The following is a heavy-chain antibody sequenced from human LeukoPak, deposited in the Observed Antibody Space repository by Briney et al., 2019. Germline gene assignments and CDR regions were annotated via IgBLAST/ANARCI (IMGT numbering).Heavy chain of an antibody. CDR2: IVVGSGNT. D-gene: IGHD4-17*01. CDR1: GFTFTSSA. Sequence: GASVKVSCKASGFTFTSSAMQWVRQARGQRLEWIGWIVVGSGNTNYAQKFQERVTITRDMSTSTAYMELSSLRSEDTAVYYCAADLYGDYPHDAFDIWGQGTMVTVSS. CDR3: AADLYGDYPHDAFDI. V-gene: IGHV1-58*02. J-gene: IGHJ3*02.